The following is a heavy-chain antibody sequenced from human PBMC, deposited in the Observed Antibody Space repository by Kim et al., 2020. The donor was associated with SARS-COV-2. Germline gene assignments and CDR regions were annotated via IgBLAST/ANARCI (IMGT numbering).Heavy chain of an antibody. J-gene: IGHJ4*01. CDR1: GGSVGSGDYF. CDR3: AREGYSFASGRNTPDY. D-gene: IGHD3-10*01. Sequence: SETLSLTCTVSGGSVGSGDYFWSWIRQPPGKGLEWIGNIYYNGGTNYNPSLQSRITLSVDTSRNQFSLKVNSVTAADTALYYCAREGYSFASGRNTPDY. V-gene: IGHV4-30-4*01. CDR2: IYYNGGT.